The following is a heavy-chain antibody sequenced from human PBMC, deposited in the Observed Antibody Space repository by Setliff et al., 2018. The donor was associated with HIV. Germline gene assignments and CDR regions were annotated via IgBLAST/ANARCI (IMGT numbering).Heavy chain of an antibody. V-gene: IGHV4-61*01. CDR1: GDSVSSRSYY. D-gene: IGHD5-12*01. CDR3: ARRRDGYNSAPWRNDY. CDR2: IYYSGST. Sequence: SETLSLTCTVSGDSVSSRSYYWSWIRQPPGKGLEWIGYIYYSGSTNYNPSLKSRVTISVDTSKKQFSLRLTSVTAADTAVYYCARRRDGYNSAPWRNDYWGQGTLVTVSS. J-gene: IGHJ4*02.